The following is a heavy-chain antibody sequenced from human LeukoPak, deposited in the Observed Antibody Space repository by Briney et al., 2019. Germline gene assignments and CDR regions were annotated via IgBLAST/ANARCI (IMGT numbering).Heavy chain of an antibody. Sequence: GGSLRLSCAASGFTFGSYAMNWVRQAPGKGLEWVSSISSSSSYIYYADSVKGRFTISRDNAKNSLYLQMNSLRAEDTAVYYCARVLAPVSSSSFGYWGQGTLVTVSS. CDR3: ARVLAPVSSSSFGY. V-gene: IGHV3-21*01. CDR1: GFTFGSYA. D-gene: IGHD6-13*01. J-gene: IGHJ4*02. CDR2: ISSSSSYI.